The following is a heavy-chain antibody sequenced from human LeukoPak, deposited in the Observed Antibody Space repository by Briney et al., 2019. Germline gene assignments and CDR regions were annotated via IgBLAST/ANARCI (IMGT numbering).Heavy chain of an antibody. D-gene: IGHD3-10*01. J-gene: IGHJ5*02. CDR3: ACTIVRGGDWFDP. CDR1: GFTFSDHY. V-gene: IGHV3-72*01. Sequence: GGSLRLSCAASGFTFSDHYMDWVRQAPGKGLEWVGRTRNKANSYTTEYAASVKGRFTISRDDSKNSLYLQMNSLKTEDTAVYYCACTIVRGGDWFDPWGQGTLVTVSS. CDR2: TRNKANSYTT.